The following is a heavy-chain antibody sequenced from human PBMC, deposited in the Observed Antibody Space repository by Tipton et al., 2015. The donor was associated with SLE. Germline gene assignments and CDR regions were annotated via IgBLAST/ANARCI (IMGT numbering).Heavy chain of an antibody. CDR2: ISHTGRT. CDR3: ATTPRSSSRYFDL. Sequence: LRLSCAVGSESFSIYWWTWIRQPPGKGLQWIGEISHTGRTNYNPSLQSRVTISVDRSNYHFSLRLASVTAADTAVYFCATTPRSSSRYFDLWGRGTLVSVSS. D-gene: IGHD3-10*01. CDR1: SESFSIYW. J-gene: IGHJ2*01. V-gene: IGHV4-34*01.